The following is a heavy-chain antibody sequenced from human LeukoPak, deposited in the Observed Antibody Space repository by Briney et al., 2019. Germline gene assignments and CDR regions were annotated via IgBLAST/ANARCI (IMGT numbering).Heavy chain of an antibody. D-gene: IGHD1-26*01. J-gene: IGHJ3*02. V-gene: IGHV4-39*01. Sequence: SETLSLTCTVSGGSISNSSYYWGWIRQPPGKGLEWIGSIYYSGSTYYNPSLKSRVTISVDTSKNQFSLKLSSVTAADTAVYYCARRSGSYSAFDIWGQGTMVTVSS. CDR2: IYYSGST. CDR3: ARRSGSYSAFDI. CDR1: GGSISNSSYY.